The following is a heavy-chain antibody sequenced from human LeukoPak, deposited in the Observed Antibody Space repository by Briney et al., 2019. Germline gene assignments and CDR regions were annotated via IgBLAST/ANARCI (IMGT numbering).Heavy chain of an antibody. CDR3: ARTDANTDI. CDR1: GGTFSSYA. V-gene: IGHV1-2*02. CDR2: INPNSGGT. J-gene: IGHJ3*02. Sequence: PWASVTASCKASGGTFSSYAISWVRQAPGQGLEWMGWINPNSGGTNYAQKFQGRVTMTRDTSISTAYMELSRLRSDDTAVYYCARTDANTDIWGQGTMVTVSS. D-gene: IGHD7-27*01.